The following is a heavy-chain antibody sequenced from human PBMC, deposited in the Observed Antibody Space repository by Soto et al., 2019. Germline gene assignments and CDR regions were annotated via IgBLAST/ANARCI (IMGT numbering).Heavy chain of an antibody. Sequence: ASETLSLTCTVSGGSINTFYWSWVRQPAGKGLEWIGRIFSSGSTSFNPSLESRVAMSVDTSKNHFSLNLSSVTAADMAVYYCAREGSYSAYNFAHGIQLWSFDYWGQGTQVTVSS. CDR2: IFSSGST. J-gene: IGHJ4*02. V-gene: IGHV4-4*07. CDR1: GGSINTFY. D-gene: IGHD5-12*01. CDR3: AREGSYSAYNFAHGIQLWSFDY.